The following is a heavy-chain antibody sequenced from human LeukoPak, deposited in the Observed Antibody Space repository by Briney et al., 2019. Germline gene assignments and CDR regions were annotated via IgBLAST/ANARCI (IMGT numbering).Heavy chain of an antibody. CDR2: IYYSGST. J-gene: IGHJ5*02. D-gene: IGHD2-2*01. V-gene: IGHV4-59*01. Sequence: PSETLSLTCTVSGGSISTYYWSWIRQPPGKGLEWIGNIYYSGSTNYNPSLKSRVTILVDTSKNQFSLELSSVTAADTDVYYCARVGVPAALALNWFDPWGQGTLVTVSS. CDR1: GGSISTYY. CDR3: ARVGVPAALALNWFDP.